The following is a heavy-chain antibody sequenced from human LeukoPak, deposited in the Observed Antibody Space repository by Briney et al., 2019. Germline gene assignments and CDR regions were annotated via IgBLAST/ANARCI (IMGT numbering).Heavy chain of an antibody. J-gene: IGHJ3*02. Sequence: GGSLRLSCAASGFTFSSYAMSWVRQAPGKGLEWVANIEQDGSEKYYVDSVKGRFTISRDNAKNSLYLQMNSLRAEDTAVYYCAREFCSGANCYPMGAFDMRGQGTMVTVSS. D-gene: IGHD2-15*01. CDR1: GFTFSSYA. CDR3: AREFCSGANCYPMGAFDM. V-gene: IGHV3-7*01. CDR2: IEQDGSEK.